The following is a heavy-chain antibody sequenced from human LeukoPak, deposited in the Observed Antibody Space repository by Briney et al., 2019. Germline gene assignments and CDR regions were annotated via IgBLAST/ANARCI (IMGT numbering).Heavy chain of an antibody. Sequence: GESLKISCKASGYTSTNYWIGWVRQMPGKGLEWMGIIYPGDSDTRYSPSFRGQVIISADKSIRTAYLQLTSLKASDTAMYYCARHTGEGSHFQHWGQGSLVTVSS. CDR1: GYTSTNYW. CDR3: ARHTGEGSHFQH. D-gene: IGHD3-16*01. CDR2: IYPGDSDT. J-gene: IGHJ1*01. V-gene: IGHV5-51*01.